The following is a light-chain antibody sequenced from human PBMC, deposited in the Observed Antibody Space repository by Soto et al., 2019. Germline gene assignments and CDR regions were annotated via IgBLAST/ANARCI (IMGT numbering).Light chain of an antibody. J-gene: IGKJ4*01. CDR2: AAS. CDR3: QQSYSTPLT. Sequence: GDRVTITCRASQSISSYLNWYQQKPGKAPKLLIYAASSLQSGVPSRFSGSGSGTDFTLTISSLQPEDFATYYCQQSYSTPLTFGGGTKVDIK. V-gene: IGKV1-39*01. CDR1: QSISSY.